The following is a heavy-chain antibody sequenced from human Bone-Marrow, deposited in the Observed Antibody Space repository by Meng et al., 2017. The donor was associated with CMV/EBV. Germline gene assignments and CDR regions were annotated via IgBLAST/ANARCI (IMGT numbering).Heavy chain of an antibody. V-gene: IGHV4-39*07. D-gene: IGHD4-11*01. CDR1: GGSISSGGYY. Sequence: SETLSLTCTVSGGSISSGGYYWSWIRQPPGKGLEWIGSIYYSGSTYYNPSLKSRVTISVDTSKNQFSLKLSSVTAADTAVYYCARVKGNYPYYYGMDVWGQGTTVTVSS. CDR3: ARVKGNYPYYYGMDV. CDR2: IYYSGST. J-gene: IGHJ6*02.